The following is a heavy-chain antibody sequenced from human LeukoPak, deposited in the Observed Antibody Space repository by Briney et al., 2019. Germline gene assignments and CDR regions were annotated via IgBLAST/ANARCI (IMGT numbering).Heavy chain of an antibody. D-gene: IGHD1-14*01. Sequence: SETLSLTCTVSGYSISSGYYWGWIRQPPGKGLEWIGSIYHSGSTYYNPSLKSRVSISVDTSKNQFSLKLNSVTAADTAVYYCARGGVQNRLKYWGQGTLVTVSS. CDR3: ARGGVQNRLKY. CDR1: GYSISSGYY. CDR2: IYHSGST. V-gene: IGHV4-38-2*02. J-gene: IGHJ4*02.